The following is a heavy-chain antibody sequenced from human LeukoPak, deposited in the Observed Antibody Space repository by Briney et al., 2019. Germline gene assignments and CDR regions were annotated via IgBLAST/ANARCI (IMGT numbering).Heavy chain of an antibody. J-gene: IGHJ6*02. D-gene: IGHD1-1*01. Sequence: SETLSLTCAVYGGSFSGYYWSWIRQPPGKGLEWIGEINHSGSTNYNPSLKSRVTISVDTSKNQFSLKLSSVTAADTAVCHCARDSPHWYYGMDVWGQGTTVTVSS. CDR1: GGSFSGYY. CDR2: INHSGST. V-gene: IGHV4-34*01. CDR3: ARDSPHWYYGMDV.